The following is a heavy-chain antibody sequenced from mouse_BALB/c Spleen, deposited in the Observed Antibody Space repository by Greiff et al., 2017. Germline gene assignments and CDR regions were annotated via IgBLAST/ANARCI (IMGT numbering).Heavy chain of an antibody. CDR2: INSNGGST. V-gene: IGHV5-6-3*01. CDR3: ARWLLRGAMDY. CDR1: GFTFSSYG. D-gene: IGHD2-3*01. J-gene: IGHJ4*01. Sequence: EVKVEESGGGLVQPGGSLKLSCAASGFTFSSYGMSWVRQTPDKRLELVATINSNGGSTYYPDSVKGRFTISRDNAKNTLYLQMSSLKSEDTAMYYCARWLLRGAMDYWGQGTSVTVSS.